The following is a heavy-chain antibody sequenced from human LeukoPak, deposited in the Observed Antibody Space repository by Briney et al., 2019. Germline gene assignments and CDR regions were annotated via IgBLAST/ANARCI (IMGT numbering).Heavy chain of an antibody. CDR2: IKSRGDGETR. D-gene: IGHD3-3*01. CDR3: AAVGEWLSNAFNT. V-gene: IGHV3-15*01. CDR1: GFTFSIAW. J-gene: IGHJ3*02. Sequence: GGSLRLSCAASGFTFSIAWMSWVRQAPGKGLEWVGRIKSRGDGETRDYAAPVKDRFIISRDDSKNTLYLQMNSLRTEDTATYYCAAVGEWLSNAFNTWGQGTLVTVSA.